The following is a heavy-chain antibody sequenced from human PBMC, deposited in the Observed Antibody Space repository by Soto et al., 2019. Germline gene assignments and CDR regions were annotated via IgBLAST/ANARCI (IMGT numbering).Heavy chain of an antibody. CDR2: IVVGSGNT. D-gene: IGHD5-12*01. J-gene: IGHJ4*02. Sequence: SVKVSCKASGFTFTSSAVQWVRQARGQRLEWIGWIVVGSGNTNYAQKFQERVTITRDMSTSTAYMELSSLRSEDTAVYYCAADGSGYAEAFDYWGQGALVTVSS. CDR3: AADGSGYAEAFDY. CDR1: GFTFTSSA. V-gene: IGHV1-58*01.